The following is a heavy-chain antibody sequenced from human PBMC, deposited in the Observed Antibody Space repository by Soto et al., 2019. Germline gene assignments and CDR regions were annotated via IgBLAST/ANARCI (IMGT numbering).Heavy chain of an antibody. CDR2: IYPGDSDT. Sequence: GESLKISCKGSGYSFTSYWIGWVRQMPGKGLEWMGIIYPGDSDTRYSPSFQGQVTISADKSISTAYLQWSSLKASDTAMYYCARRGDWEGADGKDAFDIWGQGTMVTVSS. CDR1: GYSFTSYW. J-gene: IGHJ3*02. D-gene: IGHD1-26*01. CDR3: ARRGDWEGADGKDAFDI. V-gene: IGHV5-51*01.